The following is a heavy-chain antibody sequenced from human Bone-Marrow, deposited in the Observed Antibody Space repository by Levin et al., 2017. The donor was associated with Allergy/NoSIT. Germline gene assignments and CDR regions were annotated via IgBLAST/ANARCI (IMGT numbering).Heavy chain of an antibody. J-gene: IGHJ4*02. CDR2: IKYDGFT. CDR1: GGSLSDYF. V-gene: IGHV4-34*01. D-gene: IGHD2-21*02. Sequence: SETLSLTCAVYGGSLSDYFWIWIRQSPVKGLEWIGEIKYDGFTNYNPSLGSRVAISLDMSKNQFALKFSSVTAADTAVYYFARAWGRGDHFDHWGRGSPVTVSS. CDR3: ARAWGRGDHFDH.